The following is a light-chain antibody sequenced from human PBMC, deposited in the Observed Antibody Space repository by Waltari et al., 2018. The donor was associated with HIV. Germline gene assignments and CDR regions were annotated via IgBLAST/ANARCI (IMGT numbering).Light chain of an antibody. CDR1: SSDVGGYNY. CDR2: EVS. V-gene: IGLV2-8*01. CDR3: SSYAGSNTVV. J-gene: IGLJ2*01. Sequence: QSALTQPPSASGSPGQSVTISCTGTSSDVGGYNYVSWYQQHPGKAPKLMIYEVSKRPSGVPERFLGSKSGNTASLTVSGLQAEDEADYYCSSYAGSNTVVFGGGTKLTVL.